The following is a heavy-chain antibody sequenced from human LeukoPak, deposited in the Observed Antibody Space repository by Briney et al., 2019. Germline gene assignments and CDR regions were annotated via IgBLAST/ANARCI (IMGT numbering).Heavy chain of an antibody. J-gene: IGHJ4*02. D-gene: IGHD6-19*01. CDR2: ISGSAVST. CDR1: GFTFNNFA. CDR3: AKDQTVAVAGPFDN. V-gene: IGHV3-23*01. Sequence: GGSLRLSCTASGFTFNNFAMSWVRQAPGKGLEWVSGISGSAVSTFYADSVKGRFTISRDNSKTTLYLHMDSLRVEDTAVYYCAKDQTVAVAGPFDNWGQGTLVTVSS.